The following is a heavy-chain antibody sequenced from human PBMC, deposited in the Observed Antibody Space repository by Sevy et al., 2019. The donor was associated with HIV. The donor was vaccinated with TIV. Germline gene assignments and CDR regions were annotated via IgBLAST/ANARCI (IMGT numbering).Heavy chain of an antibody. V-gene: IGHV3-23*01. D-gene: IGHD1-20*01. CDR3: AKGRNNWSDGLDS. J-gene: IGHJ4*02. Sequence: GGSLRLSCEVSGFTFSRFAMHWVRQAPGKGLEWLSLISGTGDFTYYADSVQGRFTVSRDNSKNTLFLHISSLRVEDSAVYYCAKGRNNWSDGLDSWGQGTLVTDSS. CDR1: GFTFSRFA. CDR2: ISGTGDFT.